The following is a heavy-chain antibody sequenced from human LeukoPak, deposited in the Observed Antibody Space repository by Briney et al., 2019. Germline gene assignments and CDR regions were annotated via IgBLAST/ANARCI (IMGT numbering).Heavy chain of an antibody. J-gene: IGHJ4*02. Sequence: GRTLRLSCAVSGFTFSSYAMHWVREAPGKGLEWGAVISYDGSNKYYADSVKGRFTISRDNSKNTLYLQMTSLRAEDTAVYYCARESGSYYVFDYWGQGPLVTVSS. CDR1: GFTFSSYA. CDR2: ISYDGSNK. CDR3: ARESGSYYVFDY. D-gene: IGHD1-26*01. V-gene: IGHV3-30-3*01.